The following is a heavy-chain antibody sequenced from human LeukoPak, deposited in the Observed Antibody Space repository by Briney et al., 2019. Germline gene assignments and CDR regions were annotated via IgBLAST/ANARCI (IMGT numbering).Heavy chain of an antibody. V-gene: IGHV3-15*01. J-gene: IGHJ3*02. D-gene: IGHD3-16*01. CDR3: TVTIGNYGAFDI. CDR2: IKSTTDVGTT. CDR1: GFTFSNAW. Sequence: GGSLRLSCAASGFTFSNAWMSSVRQAPGKGLEWVGRIKSTTDVGTTDYAAPVKGRFTISRDDSKTTPHLQMNSLKTAATAVYCCTVTIGNYGAFDIWGQGTMVTVSS.